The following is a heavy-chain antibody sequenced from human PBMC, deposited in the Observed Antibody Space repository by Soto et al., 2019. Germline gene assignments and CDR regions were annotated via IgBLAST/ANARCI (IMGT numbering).Heavy chain of an antibody. CDR1: GGSISSGGYS. CDR2: IYHSGST. J-gene: IGHJ5*02. Sequence: SETLSLTCAVSGGSISSGGYSWSWIRQPPGKGLEWIGYIYHSGSTYYNPSLKSRVTISVDRSKNQFSLKLSSVTAADPPVYYCARTSLTRYCGSTSCPTMANWFDPWGQGTLVTVSS. V-gene: IGHV4-30-2*01. CDR3: ARTSLTRYCGSTSCPTMANWFDP. D-gene: IGHD2-2*01.